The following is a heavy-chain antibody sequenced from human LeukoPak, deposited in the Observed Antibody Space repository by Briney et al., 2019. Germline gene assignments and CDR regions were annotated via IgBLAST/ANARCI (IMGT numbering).Heavy chain of an antibody. Sequence: PGGSLRLSCAASGFTFSTYAMNWVRQAPGQGLEWVSGISGSDGNTYYADSVQGRFTISRDNSKNTLYLQMHSLRAEDTAMYYCAKKAQLTSPGNYFDYWGQGTLVTVSA. V-gene: IGHV3-23*01. J-gene: IGHJ4*02. CDR2: ISGSDGNT. CDR3: AKKAQLTSPGNYFDY. D-gene: IGHD1-1*01. CDR1: GFTFSTYA.